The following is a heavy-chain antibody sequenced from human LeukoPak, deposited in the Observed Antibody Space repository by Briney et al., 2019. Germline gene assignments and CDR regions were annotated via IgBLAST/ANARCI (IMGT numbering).Heavy chain of an antibody. J-gene: IGHJ4*02. Sequence: SETLSLTCAVYGGSFSGYYWSWIRQPPGKGLEWIGEINHSGSTNYNPSLKSRVTISVDTSENQFSLKLSSVTAADTAVYYCASWGIAARTFDYWGQGTLVTVSS. CDR2: INHSGST. D-gene: IGHD6-6*01. CDR3: ASWGIAARTFDY. V-gene: IGHV4-34*01. CDR1: GGSFSGYY.